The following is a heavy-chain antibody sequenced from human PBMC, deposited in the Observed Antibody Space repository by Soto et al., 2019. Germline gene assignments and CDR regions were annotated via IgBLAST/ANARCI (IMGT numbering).Heavy chain of an antibody. V-gene: IGHV1-69*13. CDR3: ARYCSSATCRKYNYYGMDV. J-gene: IGHJ6*02. Sequence: GASGKVSCKASGGSFGSYSISWVRQVPGQGLEWMGGIIPTLGAPNYAQKFQGRVTVSADEVTGTAYMELSSLRSEDTAVYYCARYCSSATCRKYNYYGMDVWGQGTKVTVSS. D-gene: IGHD2-2*01. CDR2: IIPTLGAP. CDR1: GGSFGSYS.